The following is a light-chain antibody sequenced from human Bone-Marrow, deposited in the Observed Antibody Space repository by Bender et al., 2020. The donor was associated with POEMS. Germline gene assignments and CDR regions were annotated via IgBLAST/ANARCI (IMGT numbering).Light chain of an antibody. V-gene: IGLV1-50*01. J-gene: IGLJ3*02. CDR3: AAWEDSLNGWV. CDR1: SSNIGAGSD. CDR2: LNT. Sequence: QSVLTQPPSASGAPGQRVTISCTGSSSNIGAGSDVHWYQQLPGTAPKLVIYLNTNRPSGVPDRFSGSKSGTSASLAISGLQSEDEADYYCAAWEDSLNGWVFGGGTKLTVL.